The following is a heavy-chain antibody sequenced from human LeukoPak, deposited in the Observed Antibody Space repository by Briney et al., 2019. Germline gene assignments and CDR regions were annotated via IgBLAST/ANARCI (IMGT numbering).Heavy chain of an antibody. D-gene: IGHD2-15*01. CDR3: ARDSCSSGSCPFGY. Sequence: GGSLRLSCAASGFTFSDYYMSWIRQAPGKGLEWVSYISSSGSNIYYADSVKGRFTISRDNAENSLYLQMNSLRAEDTAVYYCARDSCSSGSCPFGYWGQGTLVTVSS. J-gene: IGHJ4*02. CDR1: GFTFSDYY. CDR2: ISSSGSNI. V-gene: IGHV3-11*01.